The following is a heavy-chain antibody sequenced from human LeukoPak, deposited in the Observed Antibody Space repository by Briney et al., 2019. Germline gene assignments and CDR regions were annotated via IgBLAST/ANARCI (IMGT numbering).Heavy chain of an antibody. CDR1: GGSISSSSYY. CDR2: IYYSGST. V-gene: IGHV4-61*05. D-gene: IGHD1-26*01. CDR3: ARDRSGVIRGADYYYYMDV. Sequence: PSETLSLTCTVSGGSISSSSYYWGWIRQPPRKGLEWIGYIYYSGSTNYNPSLKSRVTMSVDTSKNQFSLKLSSVTAADTAVYYCARDRSGVIRGADYYYYMDVWGKGTTVTISS. J-gene: IGHJ6*03.